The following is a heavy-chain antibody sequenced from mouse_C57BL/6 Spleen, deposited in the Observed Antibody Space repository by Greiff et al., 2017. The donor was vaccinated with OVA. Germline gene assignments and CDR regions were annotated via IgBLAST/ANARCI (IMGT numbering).Heavy chain of an antibody. CDR3: AKTHYYGSSYVDAMDY. D-gene: IGHD1-1*01. CDR2: IWRGGST. Sequence: VQLVESGPGLVQPSQSLSITCTVSGFSLTSYGVHWVRQSPGKGLEWLGVIWRGGSTDYNAAFMSRLSITKDNSESQVFFKMNSLQADDTAIYYWAKTHYYGSSYVDAMDYWGQGTSVTVSS. CDR1: GFSLTSYG. V-gene: IGHV2-5*01. J-gene: IGHJ4*01.